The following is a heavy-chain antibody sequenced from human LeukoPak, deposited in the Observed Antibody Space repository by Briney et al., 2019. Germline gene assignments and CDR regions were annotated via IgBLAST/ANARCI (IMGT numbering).Heavy chain of an antibody. J-gene: IGHJ4*02. V-gene: IGHV3-74*03. CDR3: ARLMGQQLGYFDY. D-gene: IGHD6-13*01. Sequence: GGSLRLSCAASGFTFSSHWMYWVRQAPGKGLVWVSRINSDGSITTYADSVKGRSTISRDNAKNTLYLQMNSLRAEDTAVYYCARLMGQQLGYFDYWGQGNLVTVSS. CDR1: GFTFSSHW. CDR2: INSDGSIT.